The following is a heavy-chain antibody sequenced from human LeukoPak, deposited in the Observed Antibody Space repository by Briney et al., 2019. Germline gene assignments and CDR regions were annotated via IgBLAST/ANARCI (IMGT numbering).Heavy chain of an antibody. V-gene: IGHV4-61*02. CDR1: NASISSGSYY. D-gene: IGHD4-17*01. CDR2: IYSNGDT. J-gene: IGHJ5*02. CDR3: ARTVLRWFDP. Sequence: PSETLSLTSTVSNASISSGSYYWNWIRQPGGKRLEWIGRIYSNGDTHYNPSLKSRVTMSIDTSKNQFSLRMNSVTAADTAVYYCARTVLRWFDPWGQGSLVTVSS.